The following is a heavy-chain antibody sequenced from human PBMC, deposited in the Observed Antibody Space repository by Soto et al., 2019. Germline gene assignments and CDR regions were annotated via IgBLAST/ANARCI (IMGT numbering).Heavy chain of an antibody. Sequence: TETLSLTCTVSGDSISTFYWGWMRQSPGKELEWIGYVYYTGSTNYNPSLKSRVTISVDRSKNQFSLKLTSANAADTAVYYCARGRTVRNYADDSSDYFYFFDYWGQGTQVTVSS. CDR3: ARGRTVRNYADDSSDYFYFFDY. CDR2: VYYTGST. J-gene: IGHJ4*02. V-gene: IGHV4-59*01. D-gene: IGHD3-22*01. CDR1: GDSISTFY.